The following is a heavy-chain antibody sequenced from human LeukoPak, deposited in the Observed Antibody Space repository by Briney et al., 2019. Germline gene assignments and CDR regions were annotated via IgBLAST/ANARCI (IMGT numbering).Heavy chain of an antibody. CDR2: IRGGGVST. CDR1: GFTFISYA. V-gene: IGHV3-23*01. CDR3: AKGEGYHLRYFDY. Sequence: GGSLRLSCAASGFTFISYAMSWVRQAPGKWLEWVSCIRGGGVSTYYADSVKGRFTISRDNSKNSLYLQMTRLRAEGTSMYYCAKGEGYHLRYFDYWGQGTLVTVSS. D-gene: IGHD2-2*01. J-gene: IGHJ4*02.